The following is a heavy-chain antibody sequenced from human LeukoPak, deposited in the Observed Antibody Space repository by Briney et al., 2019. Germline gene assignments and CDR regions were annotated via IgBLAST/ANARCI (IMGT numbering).Heavy chain of an antibody. D-gene: IGHD5-24*01. V-gene: IGHV5-51*01. J-gene: IGHJ4*02. CDR3: ASHRDGYNYYFDY. Sequence: GESLQISCKGSGYSFTSYWIGWVRQMPGKGLEWMGIIYPGDSDTRYSPSFQGQVTISADKSISTAYLQWSSLKASDTAMYYCASHRDGYNYYFDYWGQGTLVTVSS. CDR1: GYSFTSYW. CDR2: IYPGDSDT.